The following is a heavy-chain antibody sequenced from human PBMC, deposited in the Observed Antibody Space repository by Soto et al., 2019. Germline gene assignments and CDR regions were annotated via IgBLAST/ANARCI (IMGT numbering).Heavy chain of an antibody. Sequence: ASVKVSCKVSGYTLTELSMHWVRQAPGKGLEWMGGFDPEDGETIYAQKFQGRVTTTEDTSTDTAYMELSSLRSEDTAAYYCATVEALPLLGMDGWGKGTTVTVSS. V-gene: IGHV1-24*01. D-gene: IGHD2-8*02. J-gene: IGHJ6*03. CDR1: GYTLTELS. CDR3: ATVEALPLLGMDG. CDR2: FDPEDGET.